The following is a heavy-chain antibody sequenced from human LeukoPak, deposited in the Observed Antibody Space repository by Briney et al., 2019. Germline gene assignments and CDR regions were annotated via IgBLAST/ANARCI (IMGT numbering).Heavy chain of an antibody. J-gene: IGHJ5*02. CDR2: MSAYNGST. CDR1: GCTFTSYG. Sequence: VASVKVSRKASGCTFTSYGITWVRQAPGQGLEWMGWMSAYNGSTNSAQKLQGRVTMTTDTSTSTAYMELRSLKSDDTAVYYCARVLVRSGSYRSIVWFDPWGQGTLVTVSS. D-gene: IGHD1-26*01. CDR3: ARVLVRSGSYRSIVWFDP. V-gene: IGHV1-18*01.